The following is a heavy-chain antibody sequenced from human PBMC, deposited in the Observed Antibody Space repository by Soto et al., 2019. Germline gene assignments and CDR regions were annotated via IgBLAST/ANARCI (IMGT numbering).Heavy chain of an antibody. CDR2: IYYSGST. Sequence: SETLSLTCTVSGGSISSGGYYGSWIRQHPGKGLEWIGYIYYSGSTYYNPSLKSRVTISVDTSKNQFSLKLSSVTAADTAVYYCARGARDLTYYYDSSGYYGPRLYYFDYWGQGTLVTVSS. CDR1: GGSISSGGYY. CDR3: ARGARDLTYYYDSSGYYGPRLYYFDY. V-gene: IGHV4-31*03. D-gene: IGHD3-22*01. J-gene: IGHJ4*02.